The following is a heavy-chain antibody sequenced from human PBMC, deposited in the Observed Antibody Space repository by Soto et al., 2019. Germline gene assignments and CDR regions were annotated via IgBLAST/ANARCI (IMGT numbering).Heavy chain of an antibody. J-gene: IGHJ4*02. D-gene: IGHD3-16*01. CDR3: ARDFGGVSGTSNYFDH. CDR2: IYSSGFT. Sequence: TLALTSTVSGASISSGGYYGNWIRQHPGKGLEWIGYIYSSGFTLYNPSLTSRVTISVDTSKNQFSLKLSSVTAADTAVYYCARDFGGVSGTSNYFDHWGQGTPVTVSS. CDR1: GASISSGGYY. V-gene: IGHV4-31*03.